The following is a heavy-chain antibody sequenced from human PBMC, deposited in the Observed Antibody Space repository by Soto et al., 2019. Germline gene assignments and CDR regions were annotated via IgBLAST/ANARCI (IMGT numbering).Heavy chain of an antibody. CDR3: ARDVAHEMATSLVDY. D-gene: IGHD5-12*01. V-gene: IGHV3-33*01. J-gene: IGHJ4*02. Sequence: QVQLVESGGGVVQPGRSLRLSCAASGFTFSSYGMHWVRQAPGKGLEWVAVIWYDGSNKYYADSVKGRFTISRDNSKNTLYLQMNSLRAEDTAVYYCARDVAHEMATSLVDYWGQGTLVTVSS. CDR1: GFTFSSYG. CDR2: IWYDGSNK.